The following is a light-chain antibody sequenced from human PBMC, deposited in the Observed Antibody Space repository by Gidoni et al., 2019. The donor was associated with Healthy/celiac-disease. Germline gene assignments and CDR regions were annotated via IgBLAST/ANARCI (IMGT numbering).Light chain of an antibody. CDR3: QKHSNWPIT. CDR1: QSISSY. Sequence: VLTHSPATLSLSPGERATLSCRASQSISSYLAWYQQKPGQAPRLLIYDASNRAPGIPARFSGSGSGTDFTLTISSLEPEDFAVYYCQKHSNWPITFGQGTRLEIK. CDR2: DAS. J-gene: IGKJ5*01. V-gene: IGKV3-11*01.